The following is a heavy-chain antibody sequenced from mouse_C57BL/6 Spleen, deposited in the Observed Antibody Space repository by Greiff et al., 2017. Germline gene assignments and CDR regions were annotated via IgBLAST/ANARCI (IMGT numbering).Heavy chain of an antibody. CDR3: TRGVDWYCDV. J-gene: IGHJ1*03. CDR1: GYTFTDYE. CDR2: IDPETGGT. V-gene: IGHV1-15*01. Sequence: QVQLKQSGAELVRPGASVTLSCKASGYTFTDYEMHWVKQTPVHGLEWIGAIDPETGGTAYNQKFKGKAILTADKSSSTAYMELRSLTSEDSAVYYCTRGVDWYCDVWGTGTTVTVSS.